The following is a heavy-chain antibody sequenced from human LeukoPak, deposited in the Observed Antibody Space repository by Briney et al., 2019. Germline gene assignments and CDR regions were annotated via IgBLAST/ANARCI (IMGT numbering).Heavy chain of an antibody. D-gene: IGHD3-10*01. CDR2: VVPIFGKA. CDR1: GGTFSDYA. CDR3: ARAYGSGSYFHPDY. Sequence: GASVKVSCKASGGTFSDYAITWVRQAPGQGLEWMGGVVPIFGKAKYAQQFQGRVTIITDESTTTGYMELSSLKSEDTAVYYCARAYGSGSYFHPDYWGQGTLVTVSS. J-gene: IGHJ4*02. V-gene: IGHV1-69*05.